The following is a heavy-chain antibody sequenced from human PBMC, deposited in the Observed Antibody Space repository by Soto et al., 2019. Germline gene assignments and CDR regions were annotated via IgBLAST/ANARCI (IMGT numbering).Heavy chain of an antibody. D-gene: IGHD6-6*01. V-gene: IGHV1-2*02. J-gene: IGHJ4*02. Sequence: ASVKVTCKASGYTFTAYFIHWVRQAPGQGLQWMGWINPNSGGTNYPRTFQGRVTMTRDTSISTAYMELNRLTSDDTAVFFCARIHTYSVSSPLDYWGQGTLVTVSS. CDR1: GYTFTAYF. CDR3: ARIHTYSVSSPLDY. CDR2: INPNSGGT.